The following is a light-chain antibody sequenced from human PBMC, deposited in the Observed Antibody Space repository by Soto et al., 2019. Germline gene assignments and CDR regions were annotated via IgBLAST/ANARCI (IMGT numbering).Light chain of an antibody. CDR3: LQYNHYPLT. V-gene: IGKV1-5*03. CDR1: QTINGW. Sequence: DIPMTQSPSTLSAFVGDRVTLTCRASQTINGWLAWYQQRPGKAPKLLIHKASTLEGGVPSRFSGSASGTEFTLTITSLQPDDFATYYCLQYNHYPLTFGGGTKVELK. J-gene: IGKJ4*01. CDR2: KAS.